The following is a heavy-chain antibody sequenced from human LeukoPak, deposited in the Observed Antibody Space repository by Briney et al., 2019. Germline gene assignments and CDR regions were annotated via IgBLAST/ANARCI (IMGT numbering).Heavy chain of an antibody. V-gene: IGHV3-74*01. D-gene: IGHD1-26*01. CDR3: ARDGVVGATTYYMDV. Sequence: TGGSLRLSCGAPGITFSSYCGDWVRQAPGKGRGGVSRINSDGSSTSYADSVKGPFTISRDNAKNTLYLQMNSLRAEDTAVYYCARDGVVGATTYYMDVWGKGTTVTVSS. CDR2: INSDGSST. J-gene: IGHJ6*03. CDR1: GITFSSYC.